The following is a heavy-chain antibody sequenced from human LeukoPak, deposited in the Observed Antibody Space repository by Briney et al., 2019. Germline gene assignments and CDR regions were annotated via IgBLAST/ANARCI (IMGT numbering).Heavy chain of an antibody. D-gene: IGHD4-23*01. CDR1: GFTFSNAW. Sequence: GGSLRLSCAASGFTFSNAWMNWVRQAPGKGLEWVGRIKSKTGGGTTDYAAPAKGRFTISRDDSKNTLYLQTNSLKTEDTAVYYCTTSYGGFFDYWGQGTLVTVSS. CDR2: IKSKTGGGTT. V-gene: IGHV3-15*01. J-gene: IGHJ4*02. CDR3: TTSYGGFFDY.